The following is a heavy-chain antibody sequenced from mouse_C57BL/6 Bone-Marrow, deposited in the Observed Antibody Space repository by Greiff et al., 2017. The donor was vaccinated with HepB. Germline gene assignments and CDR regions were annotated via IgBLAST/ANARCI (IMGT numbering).Heavy chain of an antibody. CDR1: GFTFSSYA. CDR2: ISDGGSYT. D-gene: IGHD1-1*01. J-gene: IGHJ1*03. V-gene: IGHV5-4*03. Sequence: EVMLVESGGGLVKPGGSLKLSCAASGFTFSSYAMSWVRQTPEKRLEWVATISDGGSYTYYPDNVKGRFTISRDNAKNNLYLQMSHLKSEDTAMYYCARDYYGSSYVDFDVWGTGTTVTVSS. CDR3: ARDYYGSSYVDFDV.